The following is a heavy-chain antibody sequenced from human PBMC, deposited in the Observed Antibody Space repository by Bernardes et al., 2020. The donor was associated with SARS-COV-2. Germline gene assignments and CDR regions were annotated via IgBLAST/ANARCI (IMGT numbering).Heavy chain of an antibody. CDR1: GFTFSSYW. CDR3: ARDLYDFWSGYFGPVTNYYYYGMDV. D-gene: IGHD3-3*01. V-gene: IGHV3-74*01. CDR2: INSDGSST. J-gene: IGHJ6*02. Sequence: GGSLRLSCAASGFTFSSYWMHWVRQAQGKGLVWVSRINSDGSSTSYADSVKGRFTISRDNAKNTLYLQMNSLRAEDTAVYYCARDLYDFWSGYFGPVTNYYYYGMDVWGQGTTVTVSS.